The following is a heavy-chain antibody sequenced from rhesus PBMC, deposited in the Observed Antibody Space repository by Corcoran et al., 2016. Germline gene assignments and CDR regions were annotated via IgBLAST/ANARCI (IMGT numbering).Heavy chain of an antibody. CDR3: TLFDV. V-gene: IGHV3S32*01. CDR1: GFRFRAFG. CDR2: ISSDGSHQ. J-gene: IGHJ5-1*01. Sequence: EVQLVESGGGLAKPGGSLRLSCAGSGFRFRAFGIHWVRQDPGNGLELVAVISSDGSHQYFADSVKDPFTISRDNSNNILYLQMNNLIFEDTAVYYCTLFDVWGPGVRVTVSS.